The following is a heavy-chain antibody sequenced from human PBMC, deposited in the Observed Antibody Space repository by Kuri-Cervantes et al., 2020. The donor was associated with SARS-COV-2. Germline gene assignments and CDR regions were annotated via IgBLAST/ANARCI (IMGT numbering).Heavy chain of an antibody. D-gene: IGHD5-18*01. CDR3: ARGHSYGVDY. CDR2: INSDGSST. J-gene: IGHJ4*02. V-gene: IGHV3-74*01. CDR1: GFTFSSYW. Sequence: GESLKISCAASGFTFSSYWMHWVRQAPGKGLVWVSRINSDGSSTSYADSVKGRFTISRDNSKNTLYLQMNSLRAEDTAVYYCARGHSYGVDYWGQGTLVTVSS.